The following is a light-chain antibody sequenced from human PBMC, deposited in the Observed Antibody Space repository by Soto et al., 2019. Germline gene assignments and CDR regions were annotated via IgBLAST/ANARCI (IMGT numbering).Light chain of an antibody. CDR3: SSYAATNNYV. CDR2: EVT. J-gene: IGLJ1*01. Sequence: QSALTQPPSASGSPGQSVTISCTGTSSDVGGYNFVSWYQQHPGKAPQLIIYEVTKRPSGVPDRFSVSKSGNTTSLTVSGLQTEDEADYYCSSYAATNNYVFGSGTKVTVL. V-gene: IGLV2-8*01. CDR1: SSDVGGYNF.